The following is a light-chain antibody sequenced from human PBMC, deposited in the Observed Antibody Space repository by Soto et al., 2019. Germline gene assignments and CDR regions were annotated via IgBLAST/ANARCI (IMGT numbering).Light chain of an antibody. CDR3: QQYSNWPPIT. CDR1: QSVSIH. J-gene: IGKJ5*01. CDR2: DTS. Sequence: EILFTQSPATLSFSPGERATLSWRASQSVSIHLAWYQQKPGQAPRLLIYDTSTRATGIPARFSGSGSGTEFTLTISSLQSEDFAVYYCQQYSNWPPITFGQGTRLEIK. V-gene: IGKV3-15*01.